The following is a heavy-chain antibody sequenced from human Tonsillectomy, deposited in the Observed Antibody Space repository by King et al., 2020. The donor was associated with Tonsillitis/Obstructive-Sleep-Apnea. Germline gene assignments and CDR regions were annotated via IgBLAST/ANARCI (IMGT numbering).Heavy chain of an antibody. V-gene: IGHV3-9*01. D-gene: IGHD6-13*01. Sequence: VQLVESGGGLVQPARSLRLSCAASGFTFDDYAMHWVRQAPGKGLEWVSGLSWNSGSIGYADSVKGRFTISRDNAKNSLYLQMKSLRAEDTALCYCAKVIHHVGQQMGRRGRRCVYCGQGTLGTLS. CDR2: LSWNSGSI. J-gene: IGHJ4*02. CDR1: GFTFDDYA. CDR3: AKVIHHVGQQMGRRGRRCVY.